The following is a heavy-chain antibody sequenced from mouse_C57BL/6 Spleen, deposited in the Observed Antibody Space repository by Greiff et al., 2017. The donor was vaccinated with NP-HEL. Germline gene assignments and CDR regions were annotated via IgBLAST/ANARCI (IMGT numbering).Heavy chain of an antibody. Sequence: EVQLQQSGPELVKPGASVKISCKASGYSFTDYNMNWVKQSNGKSLEWIGVINPNYGTTSYNQKFKGKATLTVDQSSSTAYMQLNSPTSEDSAVYCCARASMVTARTHGLFAYWGQGTLVTVSA. CDR2: INPNYGTT. V-gene: IGHV1-39*01. CDR3: ARASMVTARTHGLFAY. J-gene: IGHJ3*01. D-gene: IGHD2-2*01. CDR1: GYSFTDYN.